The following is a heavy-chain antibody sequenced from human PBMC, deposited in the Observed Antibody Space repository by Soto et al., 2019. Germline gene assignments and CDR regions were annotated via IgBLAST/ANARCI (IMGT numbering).Heavy chain of an antibody. CDR1: GGTFSSYA. CDR2: IIPIFGTA. CDR3: ARDSHYYGSGSYFY. Sequence: GASVKVSCKASGGTFSSYAISWVRQAPGQGLEWMGGIIPIFGTANYAQKFQGRVTITADESTSTAYMELSSLRSEDTAVYYCARDSHYYGSGSYFYWGPGTLVTVSS. J-gene: IGHJ4*02. D-gene: IGHD3-10*01. V-gene: IGHV1-69*13.